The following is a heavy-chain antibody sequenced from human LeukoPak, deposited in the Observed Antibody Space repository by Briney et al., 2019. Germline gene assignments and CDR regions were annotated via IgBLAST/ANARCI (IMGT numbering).Heavy chain of an antibody. Sequence: PGGSLRLSCAASGFTFSSYAMSWVRQAPGKGLEWVSAISGSGGSTYYADSVKGRFTISRDNSKNTLYLQMNSLRVEDTAVYYCAKDVGAVAGTGYYFDYWGQGTLATVSS. CDR2: ISGSGGST. V-gene: IGHV3-23*01. CDR3: AKDVGAVAGTGYYFDY. CDR1: GFTFSSYA. J-gene: IGHJ4*02. D-gene: IGHD6-19*01.